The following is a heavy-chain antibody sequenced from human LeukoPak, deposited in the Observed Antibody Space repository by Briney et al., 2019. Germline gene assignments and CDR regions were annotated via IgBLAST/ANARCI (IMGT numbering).Heavy chain of an antibody. V-gene: IGHV4-39*01. CDR1: GASISSSNYY. Sequence: SETPSLTCTVPGASISSSNYYWGCIRQPPGKGLEWVGSIYYSGSTYYNPSLKCRVTISVDTSKNQLSLKLSSVTAADTAVYYCASQIVGAAKYYFDYWGQVTLVTVSS. CDR2: IYYSGST. J-gene: IGHJ4*02. CDR3: ASQIVGAAKYYFDY. D-gene: IGHD1-26*01.